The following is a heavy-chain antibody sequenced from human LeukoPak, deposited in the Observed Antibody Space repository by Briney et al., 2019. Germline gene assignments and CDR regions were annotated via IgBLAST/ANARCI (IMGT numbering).Heavy chain of an antibody. J-gene: IGHJ4*02. CDR3: AKQETWIQLWTLFDY. V-gene: IGHV3-30*02. D-gene: IGHD5-18*01. CDR2: IRYDGSNK. Sequence: PGGSLRLSCAASGFTFSSYGMHWVRQAPGKGLEWVAFIRYDGSNKYYADSVKGRFTISRDNSKNTLYLQMNSLRAEDTAVYYCAKQETWIQLWTLFDYWGQGTLVTVSS. CDR1: GFTFSSYG.